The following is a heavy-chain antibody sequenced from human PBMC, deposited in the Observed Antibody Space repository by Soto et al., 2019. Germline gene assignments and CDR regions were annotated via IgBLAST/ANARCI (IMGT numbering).Heavy chain of an antibody. J-gene: IGHJ4*02. V-gene: IGHV4-31*03. Sequence: QVQLQESGPGLVKPSQTLSLTCTVSGGSISSGGYYWSWIRQHPGKGLEWIGYIYYSGSTYYNPSLNSRVTISVDTSKNQFSLKLSSVTAADTAVYYCARVGGYCTNGVCYTGYFDYWGQGTLVTVSS. CDR1: GGSISSGGYY. CDR3: ARVGGYCTNGVCYTGYFDY. CDR2: IYYSGST. D-gene: IGHD2-8*01.